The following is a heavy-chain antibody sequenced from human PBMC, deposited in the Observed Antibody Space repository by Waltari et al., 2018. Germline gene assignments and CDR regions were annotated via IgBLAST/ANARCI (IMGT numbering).Heavy chain of an antibody. Sequence: QVQLQESGPGLVKPSETLSLTCTVSGGSISSYYWSWIRQPPGKGLEWIGYIYYRGSTNSNPPLKSRVTISVDTSKNQFALKLSSVTAADTAVYYCARYYYGSGSPLDVWGQGTTVTVSS. CDR3: ARYYYGSGSPLDV. CDR2: IYYRGST. J-gene: IGHJ6*02. D-gene: IGHD3-10*01. CDR1: GGSISSYY. V-gene: IGHV4-59*01.